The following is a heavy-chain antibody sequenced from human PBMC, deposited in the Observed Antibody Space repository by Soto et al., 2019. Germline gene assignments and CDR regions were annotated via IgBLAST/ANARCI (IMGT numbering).Heavy chain of an antibody. Sequence: GGSLRLSCAASGFTFSSYAMSWVRQAPGKGLEWVSAISGSGGSTYYADSVKGRFTNSRDNSKNTLYLQMNSLRAEDTAVYYCAKDSFSYDYGDYEMSNYFDYWGQGTLVTVSS. CDR3: AKDSFSYDYGDYEMSNYFDY. CDR2: ISGSGGST. CDR1: GFTFSSYA. J-gene: IGHJ4*02. V-gene: IGHV3-23*01. D-gene: IGHD4-17*01.